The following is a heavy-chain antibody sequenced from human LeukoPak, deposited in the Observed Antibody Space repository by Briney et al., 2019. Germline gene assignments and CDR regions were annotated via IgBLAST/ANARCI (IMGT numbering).Heavy chain of an antibody. CDR3: AKDRMEWTLRGAFDI. D-gene: IGHD3-3*01. CDR2: MSAGGGNT. Sequence: GGSLRLSCAASGFYFSKHAMNWVRQAPGKGLEWFSAMSAGGGNTFFADSVEGRFTISRDNDQRTLYLHMSGLRAEDTPTYNCAKDRMEWTLRGAFDIWGQGTMVTVSS. CDR1: GFYFSKHA. J-gene: IGHJ3*02. V-gene: IGHV3-23*01.